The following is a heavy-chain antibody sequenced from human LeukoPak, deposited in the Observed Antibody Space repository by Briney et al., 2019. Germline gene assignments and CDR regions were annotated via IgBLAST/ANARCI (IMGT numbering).Heavy chain of an antibody. CDR3: AKDIFEEA. CDR2: ISGGCT. CDR1: RFTVSSDE. J-gene: IGHJ5*02. Sequence: GSLRLSCAASRFTVSSDEMSWVRQAPGKGLEWVSSISGGCTSYADSRRGRFTISRDNSKNTLYLQMNSLRAEDTAVYYCAKDIFEEAWGQGTLVTVSS. D-gene: IGHD3-3*01. V-gene: IGHV3-38-3*01.